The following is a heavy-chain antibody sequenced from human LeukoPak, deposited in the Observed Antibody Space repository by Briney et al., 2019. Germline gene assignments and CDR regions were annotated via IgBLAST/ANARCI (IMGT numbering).Heavy chain of an antibody. J-gene: IGHJ4*02. D-gene: IGHD1-26*01. CDR1: GFTFSSYG. V-gene: IGHV3-33*01. CDR3: TRSGGYNVGAFDY. CDR2: LWYDGSNK. Sequence: PGGSLRLSCAASGFTFSSYGMQWVRQAPVKGLEWVAILWYDGSNKYYAESVKGRFTISRDDSKNTLYLQLNSLRAEDTAVYYCTRSGGYNVGAFDYWGQGTLVTVSS.